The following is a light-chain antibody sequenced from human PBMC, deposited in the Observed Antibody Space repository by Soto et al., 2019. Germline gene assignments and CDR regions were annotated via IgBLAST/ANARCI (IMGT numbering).Light chain of an antibody. J-gene: IGKJ1*01. CDR3: QQYNSYSGT. V-gene: IGKV1-5*01. Sequence: IQMTPSPSSLSASVVDRVTITCRASQGISNWLAWYQQKPGTAPKVLIYHASNLQSGVPSRFSGSGSGTEFTLTISSLQPDDFATYYCQQYNSYSGTFGQGTKVDIK. CDR1: QGISNW. CDR2: HAS.